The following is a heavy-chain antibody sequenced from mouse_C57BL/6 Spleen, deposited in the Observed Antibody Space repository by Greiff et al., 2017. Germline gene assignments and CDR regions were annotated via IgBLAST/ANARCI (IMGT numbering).Heavy chain of an antibody. J-gene: IGHJ3*01. D-gene: IGHD2-2*01. CDR2: IDPYDSYP. CDR1: GYTFNGYW. V-gene: IGHV1-69*01. Sequence: QVQLQQPGAELVMPGASVKLSCKASGYTFNGYWMHWVKQRPGQGLEWIGEIDPYDSYPKSDPKFQGKSTLTVDKSSSTAYMQLSSLTSEDTAVYYCTRSHGLPGFAYWGQGTLVTVSA. CDR3: TRSHGLPGFAY.